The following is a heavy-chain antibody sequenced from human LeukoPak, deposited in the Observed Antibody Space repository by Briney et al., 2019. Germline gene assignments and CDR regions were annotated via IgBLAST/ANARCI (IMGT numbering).Heavy chain of an antibody. V-gene: IGHV3-7*03. CDR3: ARDGFGTGSN. CDR1: GLTFSNYG. J-gene: IGHJ4*02. Sequence: GGSLRLSCAASGLTFSNYGMDWVRQAPGKGLEWVANIKQDGSEKNYVDSVKGRFIISRDNAKNSLYLQMNTLRADDTAVYYCARDGFGTGSNWGQGTLVTVSS. CDR2: IKQDGSEK. D-gene: IGHD3-16*01.